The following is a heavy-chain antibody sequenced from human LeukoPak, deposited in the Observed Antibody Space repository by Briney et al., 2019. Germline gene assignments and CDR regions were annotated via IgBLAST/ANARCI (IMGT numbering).Heavy chain of an antibody. CDR1: GGSFSGYY. D-gene: IGHD3-10*01. CDR3: ARLWFGRPEPNYYYYYMDV. CDR2: INHSVST. Sequence: PSETLSLTCAVYGGSFSGYYWSWIRHPPGKWLEWIGAINHSVSTNYNPSLKSRFTISVDTSKNQFSLKLRSVTAADTAVYYCARLWFGRPEPNYYYYYMDVWGKGTTVTISS. J-gene: IGHJ6*03. V-gene: IGHV4-34*01.